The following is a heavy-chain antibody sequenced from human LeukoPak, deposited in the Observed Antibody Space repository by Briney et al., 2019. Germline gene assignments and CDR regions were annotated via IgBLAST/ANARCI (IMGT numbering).Heavy chain of an antibody. D-gene: IGHD2-2*01. CDR1: GFTFSSYG. V-gene: IGHV3-33*01. Sequence: GGSLRLSCAASGFTFSSYGMHWVRQAPGKGLEWVAVIWYDGSNKYYADSVKGRFTISRDNSKNTLYLQMNSLRAEDTAVYYCARAVDLYCSSTSCRGGYFDYWGQGTLVTVSS. CDR2: IWYDGSNK. J-gene: IGHJ4*02. CDR3: ARAVDLYCSSTSCRGGYFDY.